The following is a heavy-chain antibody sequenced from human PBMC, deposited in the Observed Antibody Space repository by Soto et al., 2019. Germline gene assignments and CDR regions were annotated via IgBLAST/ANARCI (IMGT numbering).Heavy chain of an antibody. CDR1: GFTFGYYW. J-gene: IGHJ3*02. CDR2: IKGDESEK. CDR3: ARGARNCTNGACWFGGFDI. D-gene: IGHD2-8*01. Sequence: EVQLVESGGGLVQPGGSLRISCEASGFTFGYYWMSWVRQAPGTGLEWVANIKGDESEKDYVDSVKGRFSISRDNVKTSLYLQMGSLRVEDTAVYYCARGARNCTNGACWFGGFDIWGQGPSVIVSS. V-gene: IGHV3-7*05.